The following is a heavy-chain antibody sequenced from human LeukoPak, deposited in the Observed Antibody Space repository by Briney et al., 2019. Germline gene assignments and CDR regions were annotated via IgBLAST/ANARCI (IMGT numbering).Heavy chain of an antibody. J-gene: IGHJ4*02. CDR2: IYSGGNT. Sequence: GGSLRLSCAASGFIVTSNYMSWVCQAPGKGLEWVSVIYSGGNTFYADSVKGRFTISRDNSENTVYLQMNSLRAEDTAVYYCAKDVGVVPAAIPVALDYWGQGTLVTVSS. V-gene: IGHV3-66*01. CDR3: AKDVGVVPAAIPVALDY. D-gene: IGHD2-2*01. CDR1: GFIVTSNY.